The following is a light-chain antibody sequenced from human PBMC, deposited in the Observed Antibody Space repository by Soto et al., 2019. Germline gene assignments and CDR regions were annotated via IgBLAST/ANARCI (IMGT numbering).Light chain of an antibody. CDR3: QHYNSYSQA. V-gene: IGKV1-5*03. CDR2: KAS. CDR1: QTISSW. J-gene: IGKJ1*01. Sequence: DIQTTQSPSSLSGSVGGRVTITCGASQTISSWLAWYQQKPGKAPKLLIYKASTLKSGAPSRFSGSGSGTEFTFTISSLQPDDFATYYRQHYNSYSQAFGQGTKVDI.